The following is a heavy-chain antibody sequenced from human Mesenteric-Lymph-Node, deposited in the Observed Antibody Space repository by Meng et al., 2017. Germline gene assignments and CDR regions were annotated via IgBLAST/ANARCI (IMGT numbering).Heavy chain of an antibody. CDR2: INTNTGKP. CDR1: GYTFTDYD. Sequence: QVQLVQSGFELKKPGASVRVSCKASGYTFTDYDINWVRQAPGQGLEWMGWINTNTGKPTYAQGFTGRFVFSLDTSVGTAYLQISTLMPEDTAMYYCATSGGGFDYWGQGTLVTGSS. J-gene: IGHJ4*02. D-gene: IGHD1-26*01. CDR3: ATSGGGFDY. V-gene: IGHV7-4-1*02.